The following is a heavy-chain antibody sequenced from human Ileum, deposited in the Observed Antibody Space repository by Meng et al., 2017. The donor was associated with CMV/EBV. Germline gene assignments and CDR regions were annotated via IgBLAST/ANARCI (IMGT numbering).Heavy chain of an antibody. CDR2: IKQDGSEK. J-gene: IGHJ6*02. CDR1: GFTFTNYA. D-gene: IGHD2-2*01. Sequence: GGSLRLSCAASGFTFTNYAMSWVRQAPGKGLEWVANIKQDGSEKYYVDSVKGRFTISRDNAKNSLYLQMNSLRAEDTAVYYCARDREIGYCSSTSCPYYYYYYGMDVWGQGTTVTVSS. CDR3: ARDREIGYCSSTSCPYYYYYYGMDV. V-gene: IGHV3-7*01.